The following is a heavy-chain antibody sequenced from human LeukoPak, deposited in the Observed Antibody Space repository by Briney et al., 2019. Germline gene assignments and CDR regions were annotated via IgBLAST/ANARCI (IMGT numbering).Heavy chain of an antibody. J-gene: IGHJ3*02. CDR2: ISYDGSNK. Sequence: GGSLRLSCAASGFTFSSYAMHWVRQAPGKGLEWVAVISYDGSNKYYADSVKGRFTISRDNSKNTLYLQMNSLRAEDTAVYYCASPSGSYGAAFDIWGQGTMVTVSS. V-gene: IGHV3-30-3*01. CDR1: GFTFSSYA. D-gene: IGHD1-26*01. CDR3: ASPSGSYGAAFDI.